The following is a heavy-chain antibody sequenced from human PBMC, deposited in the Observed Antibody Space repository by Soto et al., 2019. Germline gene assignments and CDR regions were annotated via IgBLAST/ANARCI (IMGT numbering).Heavy chain of an antibody. V-gene: IGHV4-31*03. CDR3: ARGSSIAGLYYGMDV. CDR1: GGSISSGGYY. J-gene: IGHJ6*02. CDR2: NYYSGIT. D-gene: IGHD6-6*01. Sequence: QVQLQESGPGLVKPSQTLSLTCTVSGGSISSGGYYWTWIRQHPGKGLEWIGYNYYSGITYYNPSLKSRVTFSLDTSKNQFSLMLSSVTAADTAVYYCARGSSIAGLYYGMDVWGQGTTGTVSS.